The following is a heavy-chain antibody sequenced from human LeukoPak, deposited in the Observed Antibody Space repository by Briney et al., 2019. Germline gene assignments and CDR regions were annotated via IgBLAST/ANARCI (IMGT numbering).Heavy chain of an antibody. Sequence: GGSLRLSCVASGFTFSSSWMSWVRRAPGKGLEWVANIKQDGTEEYYMDSVRGRFIISKDNAKNSLYLQMNSLRAEDTAVYYCARDPCHGALDYWGQGALVTVSS. CDR1: GFTFSSSW. D-gene: IGHD2-2*01. J-gene: IGHJ4*02. CDR3: ARDPCHGALDY. CDR2: IKQDGTEE. V-gene: IGHV3-7*03.